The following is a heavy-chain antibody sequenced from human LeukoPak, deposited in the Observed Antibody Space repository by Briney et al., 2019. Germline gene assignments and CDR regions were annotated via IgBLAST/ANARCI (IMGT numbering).Heavy chain of an antibody. Sequence: ASVKVSCKASVYTFTGYYMHWVRQAPGQGLERMGWINPNSGGTSYAQKFQGRVTMTRDTSISTAYMELSRLRSDDTAVYYCARDIVVVPAAPNFDYWGQGTLVTVSS. CDR1: VYTFTGYY. CDR2: INPNSGGT. D-gene: IGHD2-2*01. V-gene: IGHV1-2*02. CDR3: ARDIVVVPAAPNFDY. J-gene: IGHJ4*02.